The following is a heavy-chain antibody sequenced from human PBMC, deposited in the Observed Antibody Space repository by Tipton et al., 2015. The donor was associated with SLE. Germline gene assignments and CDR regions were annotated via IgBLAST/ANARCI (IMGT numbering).Heavy chain of an antibody. J-gene: IGHJ4*02. D-gene: IGHD1-14*01. CDR1: GGSVSSGSYY. CDR3: ARDDNRDFFDY. V-gene: IGHV4-61*01. CDR2: INHSGST. Sequence: TLSLTCTVSGGSVSSGSYYWSWIRQPPGKGLEWIGEINHSGSTNYNPSLKSRVTISVDTSKNQFSLKLSSVTAADTAVYYCARDDNRDFFDYWGQGTLVTVSS.